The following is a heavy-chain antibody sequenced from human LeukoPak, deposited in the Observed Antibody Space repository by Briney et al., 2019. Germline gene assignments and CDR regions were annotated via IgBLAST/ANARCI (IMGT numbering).Heavy chain of an antibody. V-gene: IGHV4-31*03. J-gene: IGHJ6*03. CDR3: ARDRLIYYYYYMDV. Sequence: PSETLSLTCTVSGGSISGGGYYWSWIRQHPGKGLEWIGYIYYSGSTYYNPSLKSRVTISVDTSKDQFSLKLSSVTAADTAVYYCARDRLIYYYYYMDVWGKGTTVTVPS. D-gene: IGHD2-21*02. CDR1: GGSISGGGYY. CDR2: IYYSGST.